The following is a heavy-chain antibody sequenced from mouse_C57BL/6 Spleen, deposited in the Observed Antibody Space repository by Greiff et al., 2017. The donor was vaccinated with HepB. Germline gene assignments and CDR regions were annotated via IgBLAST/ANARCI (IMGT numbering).Heavy chain of an antibody. V-gene: IGHV1-74*01. Sequence: QVQLQQPGAELVKPGASVKVSCKASGYTFTSYWMHWVKQRPGQGLEWIGRIHPSDSDTNYNQKFKGKATLTVDKSSSTAYMQLSSLTSEDSAVYYCAIWAEYYYGSSHYYAMDYWGQGTSVTVSS. D-gene: IGHD1-1*01. CDR3: AIWAEYYYGSSHYYAMDY. CDR2: IHPSDSDT. CDR1: GYTFTSYW. J-gene: IGHJ4*01.